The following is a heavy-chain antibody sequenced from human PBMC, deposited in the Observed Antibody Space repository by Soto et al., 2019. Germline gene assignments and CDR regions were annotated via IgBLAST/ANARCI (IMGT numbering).Heavy chain of an antibody. D-gene: IGHD5-18*01. J-gene: IGHJ5*02. CDR3: ARGSYITAMVTYWFDP. Sequence: ASETLSLTCTVSGCSINSGGYYWSWIRQHPRKGLEWIGYIYYSGSTYYNPSLKSRVTISVDTSKNQFSLKLSSVTAADTAVYYCARGSYITAMVTYWFDPWGQGTLVTVS. V-gene: IGHV4-31*03. CDR1: GCSINSGGYY. CDR2: IYYSGST.